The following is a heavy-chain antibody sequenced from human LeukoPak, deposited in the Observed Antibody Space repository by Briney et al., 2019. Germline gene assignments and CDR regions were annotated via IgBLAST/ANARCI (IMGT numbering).Heavy chain of an antibody. CDR1: GYTFTGYY. CDR3: ARLDITIIPY. V-gene: IGHV1-2*02. D-gene: IGHD3-22*01. J-gene: IGHJ4*02. CDR2: INPNSGGT. Sequence: ASVKVSCKASGYTFTGYYMHWVRQAPGQGLEWLGWINPNSGGTNYAQKFQGRITMTRDTSITTAYMELSSLTSDDTAVYYCARLDITIIPYWGQGTLVTYST.